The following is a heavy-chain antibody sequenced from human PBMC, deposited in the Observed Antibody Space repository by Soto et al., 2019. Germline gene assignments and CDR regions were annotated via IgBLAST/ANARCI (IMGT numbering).Heavy chain of an antibody. CDR3: AREENCGGGTCYSEYFHR. CDR1: GYLFTAYS. CDR2: VNPSGGST. Sequence: EASVKVSCKASGYLFTAYSMHWVRLAPGQGLEWMGVVNPSGGSTKYAQNFQGRVTMTRDTSTTTIYMELSSLRSDDTAIYYCAREENCGGGTCYSEYFHRWGQGTLVTVSS. D-gene: IGHD2-15*01. J-gene: IGHJ1*01. V-gene: IGHV1-46*01.